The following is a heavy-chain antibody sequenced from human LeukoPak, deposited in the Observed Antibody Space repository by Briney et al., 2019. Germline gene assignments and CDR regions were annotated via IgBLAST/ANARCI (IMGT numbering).Heavy chain of an antibody. V-gene: IGHV3-21*01. Sequence: GGSLRRSCAASGFTFSSYSMNWVRQAPGKGLEWVSSISSSSSYIYYADSVKGRFTISRDNAKNSLYLQMNSLRAEDTAVYYCARGQYDILKDFDYWGQGTLVTVSS. D-gene: IGHD3-9*01. J-gene: IGHJ4*02. CDR2: ISSSSSYI. CDR1: GFTFSSYS. CDR3: ARGQYDILKDFDY.